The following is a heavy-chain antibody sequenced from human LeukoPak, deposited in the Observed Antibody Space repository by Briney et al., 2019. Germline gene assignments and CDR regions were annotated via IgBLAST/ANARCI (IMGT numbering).Heavy chain of an antibody. D-gene: IGHD4-17*01. V-gene: IGHV3-21*01. CDR1: GFTFSSYS. J-gene: IGHJ4*02. Sequence: GGSLRLSCAASGFTFSSYSMNWVRQAPGKGLEWVSSISSSSSYIYYADSVKGRFTISRDNAKNALYLQMNSLRAEDTAVYYCARGSNGDYLPFDYWGQGTLVTVSS. CDR2: ISSSSSYI. CDR3: ARGSNGDYLPFDY.